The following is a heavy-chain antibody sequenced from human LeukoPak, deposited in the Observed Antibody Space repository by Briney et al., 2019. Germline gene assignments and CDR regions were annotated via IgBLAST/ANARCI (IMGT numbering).Heavy chain of an antibody. CDR1: GFTFSSYA. J-gene: IGHJ4*02. V-gene: IGHV3-23*01. CDR3: ARSPNYKGYFDY. Sequence: GGSLRLSCAASGFTFSSYAMSWVRQAPGKGLECISGFSGSGGSTYYADSVKGRFTISRDNSKNTLYLQMNSLRAEDTAVYYCARSPNYKGYFDYWGQGTLVTVSS. CDR2: FSGSGGST. D-gene: IGHD3-10*01.